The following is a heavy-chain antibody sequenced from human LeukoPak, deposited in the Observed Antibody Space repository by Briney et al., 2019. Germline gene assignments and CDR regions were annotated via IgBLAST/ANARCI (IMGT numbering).Heavy chain of an antibody. CDR1: GFTFNVYA. V-gene: IGHV3-23*01. Sequence: GGSLRLSCEASGFTFNVYAMYWVRQAPGRGLEWVSTIGTPDPMYYANSVKGRFTISRDDSKNTLFLQMNSLRAEDSATYYCAKDRENGNGIWDAFDVWGQGTVVAVSS. CDR2: IGTPDPM. CDR3: AKDRENGNGIWDAFDV. D-gene: IGHD3-3*02. J-gene: IGHJ3*01.